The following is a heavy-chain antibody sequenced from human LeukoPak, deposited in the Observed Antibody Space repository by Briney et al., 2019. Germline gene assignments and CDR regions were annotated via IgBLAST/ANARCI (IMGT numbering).Heavy chain of an antibody. V-gene: IGHV1-58*02. CDR3: AAQRGASLHDFWSTRLFDP. J-gene: IGHJ5*02. CDR1: GFTFHTSA. D-gene: IGHD3-3*01. Sequence: GTSEKVSCKASGFTFHTSAMQWVRQARGQRLEWIGWIVLGSGNTVYSHKFHDRVIITRDMSTSTVYMELDSLGSEDTAVYYCAAQRGASLHDFWSTRLFDPWGQGTLVTVSS. CDR2: IVLGSGNT.